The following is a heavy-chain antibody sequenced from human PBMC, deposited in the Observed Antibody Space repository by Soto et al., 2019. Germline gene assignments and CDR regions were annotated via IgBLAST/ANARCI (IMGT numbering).Heavy chain of an antibody. Sequence: PGGSLRLSCAASGFTFSSYAMHWVRQAPGKGLEWVAVISYDGSNKYYADSVKGRFTISRDNSKNTLYLQMNSLRAEDTAVYYCARDLLNYDYVWGSYRSSYYYYGMDVWGQGTTVTVSS. CDR1: GFTFSSYA. D-gene: IGHD3-16*02. J-gene: IGHJ6*02. V-gene: IGHV3-30-3*01. CDR2: ISYDGSNK. CDR3: ARDLLNYDYVWGSYRSSYYYYGMDV.